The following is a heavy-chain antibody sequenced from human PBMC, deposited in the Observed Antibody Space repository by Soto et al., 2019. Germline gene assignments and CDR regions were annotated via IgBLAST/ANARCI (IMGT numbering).Heavy chain of an antibody. J-gene: IGHJ2*01. Sequence: QVQLQESGPGLVKPSETLSLTCTVSGGSISGYYWNWIRQPPGKGLEWIGYFYYTGSTKYNPSLKSRLTISVDKSRNPFSLTLTSVTTADTAVYYCAREVASPGAWYFDLWGRGSLVAVSS. CDR3: AREVASPGAWYFDL. CDR1: GGSISGYY. V-gene: IGHV4-59*01. D-gene: IGHD6-13*01. CDR2: FYYTGST.